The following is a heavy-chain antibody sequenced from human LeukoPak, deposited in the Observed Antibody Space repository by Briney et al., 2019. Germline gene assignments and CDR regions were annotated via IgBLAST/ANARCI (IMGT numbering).Heavy chain of an antibody. Sequence: SETLSLTCTVSGGSISSYYWSWIRQPPGKGLEWIGYTYYSGTTKYNPSLKSRVTMSVDTSKNQFSLQLSSVTAADTAVYYCARDLHGGNSGLGYWGQGTLVTVSS. D-gene: IGHD4-23*01. CDR2: TYYSGTT. CDR3: ARDLHGGNSGLGY. J-gene: IGHJ4*02. V-gene: IGHV4-59*01. CDR1: GGSISSYY.